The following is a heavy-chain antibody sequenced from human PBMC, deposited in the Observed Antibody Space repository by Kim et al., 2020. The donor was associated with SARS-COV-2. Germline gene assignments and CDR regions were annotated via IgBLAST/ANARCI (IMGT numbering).Heavy chain of an antibody. V-gene: IGHV1-69*13. CDR1: GGTFSSYA. CDR3: ARGKEEYYYGSGSRWAFDI. CDR2: IIPIFGTA. Sequence: SVKVSCKASGGTFSSYAISWVRQAPGQGLEWMGGIIPIFGTANYAQKFQGRVTITADESTSTAYMELSSLRSEDTAVYYCARGKEEYYYGSGSRWAFDIWGQGTMVTVSS. J-gene: IGHJ3*02. D-gene: IGHD3-10*01.